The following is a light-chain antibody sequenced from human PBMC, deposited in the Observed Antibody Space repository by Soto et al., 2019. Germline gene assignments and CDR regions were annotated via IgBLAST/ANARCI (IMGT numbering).Light chain of an antibody. CDR1: NSDVGAYNY. Sequence: QSVLTQPRSVSGSPGQSVTISCTGTNSDVGAYNYISWYQQLPGTAPKLLIHGNSNRPSGVPDRFSASKSGTSASLAITGLQVEDEGNYYCQSYDNRLRAVFGSGTKV. V-gene: IGLV2-11*01. CDR2: GNS. CDR3: QSYDNRLRAV. J-gene: IGLJ1*01.